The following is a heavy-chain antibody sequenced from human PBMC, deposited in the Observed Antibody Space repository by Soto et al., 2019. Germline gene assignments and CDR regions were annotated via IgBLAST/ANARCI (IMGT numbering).Heavy chain of an antibody. D-gene: IGHD1-1*01. Sequence: EVQLLESGGGLVQPGGSLRLSCAASGFTFSSYAMSWVRQAPGKGLEWVSAVSGSGGRTYYADSVKGRFTISRDNSKNTLYLQMNTLRAEDTAVYYCAKSLSTLDYYYYYMEVWGKGTTVTVSS. CDR3: AKSLSTLDYYYYYMEV. V-gene: IGHV3-23*01. CDR1: GFTFSSYA. CDR2: VSGSGGRT. J-gene: IGHJ6*03.